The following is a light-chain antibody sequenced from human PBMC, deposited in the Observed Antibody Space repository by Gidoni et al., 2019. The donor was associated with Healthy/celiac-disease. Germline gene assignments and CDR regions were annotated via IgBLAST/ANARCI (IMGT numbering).Light chain of an antibody. CDR1: QSISSY. V-gene: IGKV1-39*01. J-gene: IGKJ1*01. Sequence: DIQMTQSPSSLSASVGDRVTIPCRASQSISSYLNWYQHKPGKAPKLLIYDASRLQSGVPSRFSGSGSGTDFTLTISSLQPEDFATYYCQQTYTTPLWTFGQGTKVEIK. CDR3: QQTYTTPLWT. CDR2: DAS.